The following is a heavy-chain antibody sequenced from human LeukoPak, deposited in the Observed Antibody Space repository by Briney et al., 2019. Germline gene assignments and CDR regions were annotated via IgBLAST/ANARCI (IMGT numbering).Heavy chain of an antibody. D-gene: IGHD6-19*01. Sequence: PSETLSLTCTVSGGSISSSSYYWGWIRQPPGKGLEWIGSIYYSGSTYYNPSLKSRVTISVDTSKNQFSLKLSSVTAADTAVYYCARPGIAVAGWFDPWGQGTLVTVSS. J-gene: IGHJ5*02. V-gene: IGHV4-39*07. CDR3: ARPGIAVAGWFDP. CDR2: IYYSGST. CDR1: GGSISSSSYY.